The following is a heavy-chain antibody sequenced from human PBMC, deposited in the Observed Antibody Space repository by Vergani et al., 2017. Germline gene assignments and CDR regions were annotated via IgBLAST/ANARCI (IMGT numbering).Heavy chain of an antibody. J-gene: IGHJ4*02. V-gene: IGHV4-59*01. CDR3: AGRGRDGYLF. Sequence: QVQLQESGPGLVKPSETLSLTCTVSGGSICSYYWSWIRQPPGKGLEWIGYIYYSGITNYNPSLKSRVTISVDTSKNQFSLKLSSVTAADTAVYYCAGRGRDGYLFWGQGTLVTVSS. CDR1: GGSICSYY. CDR2: IYYSGIT. D-gene: IGHD5-24*01.